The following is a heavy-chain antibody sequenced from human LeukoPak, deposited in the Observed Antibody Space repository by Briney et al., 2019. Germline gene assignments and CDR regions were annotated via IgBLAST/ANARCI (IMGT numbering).Heavy chain of an antibody. CDR2: ITSGGSST. Sequence: GGSLRLSCAASGFTFSSYWMHWVRQVPGKGLVWVSRITSGGSSTSYADSVKGRFTISRDNAKNSLYLQMNSLRADDAAVYYCARDLRLWGQGTLVIVSS. V-gene: IGHV3-74*01. CDR3: ARDLRL. CDR1: GFTFSSYW. J-gene: IGHJ4*02.